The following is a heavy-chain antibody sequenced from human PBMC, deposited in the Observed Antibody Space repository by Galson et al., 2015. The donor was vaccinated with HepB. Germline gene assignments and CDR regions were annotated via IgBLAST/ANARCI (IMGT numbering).Heavy chain of an antibody. D-gene: IGHD2-21*02. V-gene: IGHV1-8*01. CDR2: MNPNSGNT. Sequence: SVKVSCKASGYTFTSYDINWVRQATGQGLEWMGWMNPNSGNTGYAQKFQGRVTMTRNTSISTAYMELSSLRSEDTAVYYCARARPVVTAHSTSYYFDYWGQGTLVTVSS. J-gene: IGHJ4*02. CDR1: GYTFTSYD. CDR3: ARARPVVTAHSTSYYFDY.